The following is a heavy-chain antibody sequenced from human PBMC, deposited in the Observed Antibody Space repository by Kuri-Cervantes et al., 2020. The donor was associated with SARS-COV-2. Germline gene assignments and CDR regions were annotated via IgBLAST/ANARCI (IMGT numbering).Heavy chain of an antibody. D-gene: IGHD4-23*01. Sequence: ASVKVSCKASGYTFTSYGISWVRQAPGQGLEWMGWISAYNGSTNYAQKFQGRVTMTRDTSTSTVYMELSSLRSEDTAVYYCARGPHTRWYPPYSYYMDVWGKGTTVTVSS. CDR2: ISAYNGST. CDR1: GYTFTSYG. J-gene: IGHJ6*03. V-gene: IGHV1-18*01. CDR3: ARGPHTRWYPPYSYYMDV.